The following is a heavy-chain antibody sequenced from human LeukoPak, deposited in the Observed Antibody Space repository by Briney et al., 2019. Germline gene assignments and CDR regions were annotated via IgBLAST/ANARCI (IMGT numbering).Heavy chain of an antibody. CDR1: GYSFTTYW. J-gene: IGHJ5*02. CDR3: ARHVDSSGWPNWFDP. CDR2: IYPDDFDT. D-gene: IGHD6-19*01. V-gene: IGHV5-51*01. Sequence: AESLKISCKGSGYSFTTYWIGWVRQMPGKGLEWMGIIYPDDFDTRYSPSFQGQVTISADKSISTAYLQWSSLKASDTAIYYCARHVDSSGWPNWFDPWGQGTLVTVSS.